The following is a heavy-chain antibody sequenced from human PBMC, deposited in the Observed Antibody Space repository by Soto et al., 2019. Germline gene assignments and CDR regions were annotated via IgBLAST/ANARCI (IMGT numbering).Heavy chain of an antibody. CDR3: ARAPFGPYDSSGYYDY. CDR1: GGSISSYY. Sequence: SETLSLTCTVSGGSISSYYWTWIRQPPGKGLEWIGSIYYTGSTNYSPSLKRRVTISVDTSKNQFSLRLSSVTAADTAVYYCARAPFGPYDSSGYYDYWGQGTLVTVSS. CDR2: IYYTGST. V-gene: IGHV4-59*01. J-gene: IGHJ4*02. D-gene: IGHD3-22*01.